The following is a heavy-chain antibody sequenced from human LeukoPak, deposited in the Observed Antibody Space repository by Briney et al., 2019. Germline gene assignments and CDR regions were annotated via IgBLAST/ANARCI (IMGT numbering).Heavy chain of an antibody. V-gene: IGHV1-69*04. J-gene: IGHJ2*01. Sequence: SVKVSCKASGGTFSSYAISWVRQAPGQGLEWMGRIIPILGIANYAQKFQGRVTITADKSTGTAYMELSSLRSEDTAVYYCARDPYYYDSSGLFYWYFDLWGRGTLVTVSS. CDR1: GGTFSSYA. CDR3: ARDPYYYDSSGLFYWYFDL. CDR2: IIPILGIA. D-gene: IGHD3-22*01.